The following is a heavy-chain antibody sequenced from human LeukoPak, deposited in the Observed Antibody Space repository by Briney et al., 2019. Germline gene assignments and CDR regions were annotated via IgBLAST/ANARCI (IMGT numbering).Heavy chain of an antibody. CDR2: VSSDGSIN. J-gene: IGHJ4*02. CDR3: ARGYSSSWLGYFDY. V-gene: IGHV3-30*03. D-gene: IGHD6-13*01. Sequence: HPGGSLRLSCAASGFTFSSYGIHWVRQAPGKGLEWGAVVSSDGSINYYADSVKGRFTISRDTSKNTVYLQMNSLGAEDTAFYYCARGYSSSWLGYFDYWGQGTLVTVSS. CDR1: GFTFSSYG.